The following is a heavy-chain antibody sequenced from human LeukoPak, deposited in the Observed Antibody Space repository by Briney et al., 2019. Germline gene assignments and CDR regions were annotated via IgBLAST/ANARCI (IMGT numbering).Heavy chain of an antibody. D-gene: IGHD3-22*01. CDR1: GFTFSTYW. CDR3: ARVGYYYDSSGRDAFDI. Sequence: GGSLRLSCAASGFTFSTYWMHWVRQAPGKGLEWVSYISSSSSTIYYADSVKGRFTISRDNAKNSLYLQMNSLRDEDTAVYYCARVGYYYDSSGRDAFDIWGQGTMVTVSS. V-gene: IGHV3-48*02. J-gene: IGHJ3*02. CDR2: ISSSSSTI.